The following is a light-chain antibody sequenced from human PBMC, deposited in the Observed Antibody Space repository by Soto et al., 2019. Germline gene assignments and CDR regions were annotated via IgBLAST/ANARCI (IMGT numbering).Light chain of an antibody. J-gene: IGLJ2*01. Sequence: QSALTQPASVAGSPGQSITISCTGTSSDVGSYNTVSWYQQHPGKAPKLMIFEDTERPSGVSHRFSDSKSGNTAYLSISGLQAEDEAYYYCCSSAGDTLVVFGGGTKVTVL. V-gene: IGLV2-23*01. CDR3: CSSAGDTLVV. CDR1: SSDVGSYNT. CDR2: EDT.